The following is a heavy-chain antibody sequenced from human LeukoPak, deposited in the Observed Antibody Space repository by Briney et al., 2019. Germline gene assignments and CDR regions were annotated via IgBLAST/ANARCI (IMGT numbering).Heavy chain of an antibody. CDR1: GFTFSSYG. J-gene: IGHJ6*04. V-gene: IGHV3-23*01. Sequence: GGSLRLSCAASGFTFSSYGMHWVRQAPGKGLEWVSAISGSGGSTYYADSVKGRFTISRDNSKNTLYLQMNSLRAEDTAVYYCAKSSYDFWSGYPPDVWGKGTTVTVSS. CDR2: ISGSGGST. D-gene: IGHD3-3*01. CDR3: AKSSYDFWSGYPPDV.